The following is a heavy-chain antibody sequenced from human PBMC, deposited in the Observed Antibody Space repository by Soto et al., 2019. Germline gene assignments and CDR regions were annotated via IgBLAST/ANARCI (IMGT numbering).Heavy chain of an antibody. J-gene: IGHJ6*02. V-gene: IGHV4-34*01. CDR3: ARAKVLLWFGELSYGMDV. Sequence: PSETLSLTCAVYGGSFSGYYWSWIRQPPGKGLEWIGEINHSGSTNYNPSLKSRVTISVDTSKNQFSLKLSSVTAADTAVYYCARAKVLLWFGELSYGMDVWGQGTTVT. CDR1: GGSFSGYY. D-gene: IGHD3-10*01. CDR2: INHSGST.